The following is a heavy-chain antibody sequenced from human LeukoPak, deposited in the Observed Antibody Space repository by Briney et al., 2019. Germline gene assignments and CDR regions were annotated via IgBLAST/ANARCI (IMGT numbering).Heavy chain of an antibody. V-gene: IGHV3-23*01. Sequence: PGASLRLSCAASGFTFSNYAMSWVRQAPGKGLEWVSAVSGSGTSTYYTDSVKGRFTISRDNSKNTLYLQMNSLSAEDTAIYYCAKWGVYDVLTGYYDSYY. D-gene: IGHD3-9*01. J-gene: IGHJ6*01. CDR3: AKWGVYDVLTGYYDSYY. CDR2: VSGSGTST. CDR1: GFTFSNYA.